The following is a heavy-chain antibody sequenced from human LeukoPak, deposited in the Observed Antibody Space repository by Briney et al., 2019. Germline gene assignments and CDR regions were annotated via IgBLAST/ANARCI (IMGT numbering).Heavy chain of an antibody. CDR2: IYYSGST. V-gene: IGHV4-61*08. Sequence: SQTLSLTCTVSGGSISSGGYYWSWIRQPPGKGLEWIGYIYYSGSTNYNPSLKSRVTISVDTSKNQFSLKLSSVTAADTAVYYCARDSGEATGIDYWGQGTLVTVSS. CDR1: GGSISSGGYY. J-gene: IGHJ4*02. D-gene: IGHD1-1*01. CDR3: ARDSGEATGIDY.